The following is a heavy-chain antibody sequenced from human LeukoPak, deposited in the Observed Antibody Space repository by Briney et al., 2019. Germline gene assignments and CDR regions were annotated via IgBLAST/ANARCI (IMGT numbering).Heavy chain of an antibody. V-gene: IGHV1-18*01. Sequence: ASVKVSCKASGYTFTSYGISWVRQAPGQGLEWVGWISGSNGNTNYAQKFQGRVSMTADTSTSTAYMELRSLRSDDTAMYYCARSGRGTYYYFDLWGQGTLVTVSS. J-gene: IGHJ4*02. D-gene: IGHD1-26*01. CDR2: ISGSNGNT. CDR1: GYTFTSYG. CDR3: ARSGRGTYYYFDL.